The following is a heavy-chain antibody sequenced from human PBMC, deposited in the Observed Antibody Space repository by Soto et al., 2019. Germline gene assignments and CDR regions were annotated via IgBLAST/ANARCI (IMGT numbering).Heavy chain of an antibody. Sequence: GESLKISCAASRFTFSSYGMHWVRQAPGKGLEWVAVIWYDGSNKYYADSVKGRFTISRDNSKNTLYLQMNSLRAEDTAVYYCARDDGYGDSLYYYYGMDVWGQGTTVTVSS. J-gene: IGHJ6*02. D-gene: IGHD4-17*01. CDR1: RFTFSSYG. V-gene: IGHV3-33*08. CDR2: IWYDGSNK. CDR3: ARDDGYGDSLYYYYGMDV.